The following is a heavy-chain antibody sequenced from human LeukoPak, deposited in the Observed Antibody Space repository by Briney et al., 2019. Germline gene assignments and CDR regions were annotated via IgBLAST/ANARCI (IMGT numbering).Heavy chain of an antibody. J-gene: IGHJ6*03. D-gene: IGHD2-2*01. V-gene: IGHV4-39*01. Sequence: KTSETLSLTCTVSGGSISSSSYYWGWIRQPPGKGLEWIGSIYYSGSTYYNPSLKSRVTISVDTSKNQFSLKLSSVTAADTAVYYCARGEGRGCSSTSCYYYYMDVWGKGTTVTVSS. CDR2: IYYSGST. CDR1: GGSISSSSYY. CDR3: ARGEGRGCSSTSCYYYYMDV.